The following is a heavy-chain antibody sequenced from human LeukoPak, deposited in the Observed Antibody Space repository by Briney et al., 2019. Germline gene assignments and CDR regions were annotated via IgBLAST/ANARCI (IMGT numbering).Heavy chain of an antibody. D-gene: IGHD6-13*01. Sequence: SVKVSCKASGGTFSSYAISWVRQAPGQGLEWMGGIIPIFGTANYAQKFQGRVTITTDESTSTAYMELSSLRSEDTAVYYLARGAPKKQLAPFAYWAKGPLVPVPS. CDR3: ARGAPKKQLAPFAY. CDR1: GGTFSSYA. CDR2: IIPIFGTA. V-gene: IGHV1-69*05. J-gene: IGHJ4*02.